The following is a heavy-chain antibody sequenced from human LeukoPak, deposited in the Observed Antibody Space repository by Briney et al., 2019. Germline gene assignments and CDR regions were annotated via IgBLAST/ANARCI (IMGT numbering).Heavy chain of an antibody. V-gene: IGHV4-4*07. CDR1: RGAISVYN. CDR2: VYSSGST. CDR3: ARDGSGYDFFDY. D-gene: IGHD3/OR15-3a*01. J-gene: IGHJ4*02. Sequence: SETLSLTCTVSRGAISVYNWSCIRQPPGKGLEWLGRVYSSGSTKYNPSLESRVTMSVDTSKNQFYLKLNFVTAADTAVYYCARDGSGYDFFDYWGQGTLVTVSS.